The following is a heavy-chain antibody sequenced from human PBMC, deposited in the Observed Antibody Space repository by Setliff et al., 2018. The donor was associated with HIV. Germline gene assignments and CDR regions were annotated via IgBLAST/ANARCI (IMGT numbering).Heavy chain of an antibody. D-gene: IGHD2-8*01. CDR3: AKDMYKYGHNWFDP. J-gene: IGHJ5*02. V-gene: IGHV3-23*01. CDR2: ISSSGTST. CDR1: GFTFITST. Sequence: PGGSLRLSCAASGFTFITSTMNWVRQAPGKGLEWVASISSSGTSTYYVDSVKGRFTISRDNSKNTLYLQLSSLRAEDTAVYYCAKDMYKYGHNWFDPWGQGTLVTVSS.